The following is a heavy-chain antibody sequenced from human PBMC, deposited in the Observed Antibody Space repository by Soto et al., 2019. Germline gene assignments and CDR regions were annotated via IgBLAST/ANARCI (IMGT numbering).Heavy chain of an antibody. V-gene: IGHV3-30-3*02. CDR2: ISYDGSNK. J-gene: IGHJ4*02. CDR3: ANEVYYYCSRGYSFDC. D-gene: IGHD3-22*01. CDR1: GFTFSSYA. Sequence: QVQLVESGGGVVQPGRSLRLSCAASGFTFSSYAMHWVRQAPGKGLEWVAGISYDGSNKYYADSVKGRFTISRENSKNTLYLQISSLIAEATAVYYSANEVYYYCSRGYSFDCWGQGSIVTVSS.